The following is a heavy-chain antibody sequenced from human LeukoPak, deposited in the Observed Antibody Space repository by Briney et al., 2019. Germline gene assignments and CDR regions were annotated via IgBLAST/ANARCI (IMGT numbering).Heavy chain of an antibody. CDR2: IYYSGST. CDR1: GGSISSSSYY. J-gene: IGHJ4*02. V-gene: IGHV4-39*01. D-gene: IGHD2-21*02. CDR3: ARLPYCGGDCYYFDY. Sequence: PSETLSLTCTVSGGSISSSSYYWGWIRQPPGKGLEWIGSIYYSGSTYYNPSLKSRVTISVDTSKNQFSLKLSSVTAADTAVYYCARLPYCGGDCYYFDYWGQGTLVTVSS.